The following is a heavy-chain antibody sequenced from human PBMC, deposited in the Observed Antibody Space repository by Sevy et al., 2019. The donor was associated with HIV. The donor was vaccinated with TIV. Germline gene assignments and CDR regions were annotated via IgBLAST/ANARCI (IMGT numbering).Heavy chain of an antibody. V-gene: IGHV3-11*01. CDR2: ISSSGSTI. Sequence: GGSLRLSCVASGFTFSDYYMSWIRQAPGKGLEWVSYISSSGSTIYCADSVKGRFTISRDNAKNSLYLQMNSLRAEDTAVYYCARGAYYYGSGRSPFDPWGQGTLVTVSS. CDR3: ARGAYYYGSGRSPFDP. J-gene: IGHJ5*02. CDR1: GFTFSDYY. D-gene: IGHD3-10*01.